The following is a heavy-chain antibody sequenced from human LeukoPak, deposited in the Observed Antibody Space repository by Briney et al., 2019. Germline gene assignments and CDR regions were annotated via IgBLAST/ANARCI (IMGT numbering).Heavy chain of an antibody. CDR1: GFTFSSYG. CDR2: ISYDGSDK. J-gene: IGHJ3*02. V-gene: IGHV3-30*18. Sequence: GGSLRLSCAASGFTFSSYGMHWVRQAPGKGLEWVAVISYDGSDKYYADSVKGRFTISRDNSKNTLYLQMNSLRAEDTAVYYCAKEDVPARGDAFDIWGQGTMVTVSS. D-gene: IGHD2-2*01. CDR3: AKEDVPARGDAFDI.